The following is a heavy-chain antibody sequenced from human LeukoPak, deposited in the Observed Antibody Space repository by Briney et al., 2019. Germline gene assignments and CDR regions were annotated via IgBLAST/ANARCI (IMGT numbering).Heavy chain of an antibody. CDR2: INPSGGSS. D-gene: IGHD5-18*01. V-gene: IGHV1-46*01. CDR1: GYIFSSYY. J-gene: IGHJ4*02. Sequence: ASVKVSCKASGYIFSSYYMHWVRQAPGQGLEWMGIINPSGGSSSYAQKFQGRVTMTRDTSSSTVYMELSSLRSEDTAVHYCAREGSGYNYAENWGQGTLVTVSS. CDR3: AREGSGYNYAEN.